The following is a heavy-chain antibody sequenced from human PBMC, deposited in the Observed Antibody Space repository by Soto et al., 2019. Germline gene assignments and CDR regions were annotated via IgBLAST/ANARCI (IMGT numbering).Heavy chain of an antibody. CDR3: ANLPPRGNKYERADY. CDR2: VSYDGGTK. CDR1: GFTFSSFA. J-gene: IGHJ4*02. D-gene: IGHD5-12*01. V-gene: IGHV3-30*18. Sequence: QAQLVESGGGVVQPGRSLRLSCAASGFTFSSFAMHWVRQAPGKGLEWVAIVSYDGGTKYYADSVKGRFTISRDNSKNTLYLQMNSLRTEDTAVYYCANLPPRGNKYERADYWGQGTLVTVSS.